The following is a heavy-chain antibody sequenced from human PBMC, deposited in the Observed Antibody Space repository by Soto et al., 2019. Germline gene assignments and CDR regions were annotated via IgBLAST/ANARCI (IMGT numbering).Heavy chain of an antibody. CDR3: ARGYFWRGYSPLDF. J-gene: IGHJ4*02. CDR1: GFIFSDYY. D-gene: IGHD3-3*01. V-gene: IGHV3-11*01. CDR2: ISGSGSTI. Sequence: GGSLRLSCAASGFIFSDYYFSWIRQAPGKGLEWLSYISGSGSTIYYADSIKGRFTVSRDNAKNSLSLQMNSLRAEDTALYFCARGYFWRGYSPLDFWGQGAQVTVSS.